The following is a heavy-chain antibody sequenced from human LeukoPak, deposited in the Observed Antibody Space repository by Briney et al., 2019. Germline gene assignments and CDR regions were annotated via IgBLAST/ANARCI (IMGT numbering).Heavy chain of an antibody. CDR3: AKDPYYDSSGYQPLPFDY. D-gene: IGHD3-22*01. Sequence: GGSLRPSCAASGFTFSSYAMSWVRQAPGKGLEWVSAISGSGGSTYYADSVKGRFTISRDNSKNTLYLQMNSLRAEDTAVYYCAKDPYYDSSGYQPLPFDYWGQGTLVTVSS. CDR1: GFTFSSYA. CDR2: ISGSGGST. V-gene: IGHV3-23*01. J-gene: IGHJ4*02.